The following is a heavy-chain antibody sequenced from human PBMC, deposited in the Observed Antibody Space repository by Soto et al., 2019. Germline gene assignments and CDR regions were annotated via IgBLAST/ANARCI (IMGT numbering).Heavy chain of an antibody. V-gene: IGHV3-23*01. CDR2: ISGSGGST. Sequence: GGSLRLSCAASGFTFSSYTMSWVCPAPGKGVEWVSAISGSGGSTYYADSVKGRFTISRDNSKNTLYLQMNSLRAEDTAVYYCAKDPGLNNWFDPWGQGTLVTVSS. CDR3: AKDPGLNNWFDP. J-gene: IGHJ5*02. CDR1: GFTFSSYT.